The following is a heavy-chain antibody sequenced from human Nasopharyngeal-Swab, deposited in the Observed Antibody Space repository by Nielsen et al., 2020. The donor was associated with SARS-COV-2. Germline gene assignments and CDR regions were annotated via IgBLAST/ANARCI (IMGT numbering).Heavy chain of an antibody. CDR2: INPSGGST. CDR3: AREGPIGYCSGGSCYPFDY. J-gene: IGHJ4*02. Sequence: WVRHAPGQGLEWMGIINPSGGSTSYAQKFQGRVTMTRDTSTSTVYMELSSLRSEDTAVYYCAREGPIGYCSGGSCYPFDYWGQGTLVTVSS. D-gene: IGHD2-15*01. V-gene: IGHV1-46*01.